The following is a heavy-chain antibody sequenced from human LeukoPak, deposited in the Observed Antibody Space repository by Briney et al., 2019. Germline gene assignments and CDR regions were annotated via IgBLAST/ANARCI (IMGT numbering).Heavy chain of an antibody. CDR1: GFTFGDYT. V-gene: IGHV3-43*01. Sequence: GGSLRLSCAASGFTFGDYTMHWVRQAPGKGLEWVSLISWDGGSKYYADSVKGRFTISRDNSKNSLYLQMNSLRTEDTALYYCAKESDGGDYYIDYWGQGTLVTVSS. D-gene: IGHD4/OR15-4a*01. J-gene: IGHJ4*02. CDR2: ISWDGGSK. CDR3: AKESDGGDYYIDY.